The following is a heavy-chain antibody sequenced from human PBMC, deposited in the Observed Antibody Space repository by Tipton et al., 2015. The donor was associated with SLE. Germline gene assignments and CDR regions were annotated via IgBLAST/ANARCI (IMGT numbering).Heavy chain of an antibody. D-gene: IGHD6-25*01. CDR2: IPHSGST. Sequence: TLSLTCAVYGGSFSGSYWCGIRQPPGTGLEWIGEIPHSGSTNYNPSLKSRVTISVDTSRNQFSLKFSSLTAAVTAVYYCARHTPSGLYRYGGQGTLVTVSS. CDR3: ARHTPSGLYRY. J-gene: IGHJ4*02. CDR1: GGSFSGSY. V-gene: IGHV4-34*01.